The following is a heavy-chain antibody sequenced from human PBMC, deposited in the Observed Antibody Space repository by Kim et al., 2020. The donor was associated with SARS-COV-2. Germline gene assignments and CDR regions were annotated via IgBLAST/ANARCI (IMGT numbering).Heavy chain of an antibody. V-gene: IGHV4-34*01. Sequence: SETLSLTCAVYGGSFSGYYWSWIRQPPGKGLEWIGEINHSGSTTYNPSLRSRVTISVDTSKNQFSLKLSSVTAAYTAVYYCAKKGYQLLFSDGMWFDPWGQGTLVTVSS. J-gene: IGHJ5*02. CDR1: GGSFSGYY. CDR3: AKKGYQLLFSDGMWFDP. D-gene: IGHD2-2*01. CDR2: INHSGST.